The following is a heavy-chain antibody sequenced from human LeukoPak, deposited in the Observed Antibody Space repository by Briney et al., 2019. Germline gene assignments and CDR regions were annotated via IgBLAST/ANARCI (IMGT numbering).Heavy chain of an antibody. Sequence: SETLSLTCTVSGGSITSDYYYWSWIRQPAGKGLEWIGRIYSSGSTNYNPSLKSRVTISVDTSKNQFSLKLSSVTAADTAVYYCANMYGRDSGYYYYYYMDVWGKGTTVTVSS. D-gene: IGHD4-23*01. CDR3: ANMYGRDSGYYYYYYMDV. V-gene: IGHV4-61*02. J-gene: IGHJ6*03. CDR2: IYSSGST. CDR1: GGSITSDYYY.